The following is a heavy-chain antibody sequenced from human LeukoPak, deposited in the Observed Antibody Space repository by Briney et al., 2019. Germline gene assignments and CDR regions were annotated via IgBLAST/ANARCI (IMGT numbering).Heavy chain of an antibody. V-gene: IGHV4-39*07. CDR1: GGSISSSSYY. D-gene: IGHD2-15*01. Sequence: SETLSLTCSVSGGSISSSSYYWGWIRQPPGKGLEWIGSIYYSGSTYYNPSLKSRVTISVDTSKNQFSLKLRSVTAADTAIYYCANDPSSYCSGGSCYSAYWGQGTLVTVSS. CDR3: ANDPSSYCSGGSCYSAY. J-gene: IGHJ4*02. CDR2: IYYSGST.